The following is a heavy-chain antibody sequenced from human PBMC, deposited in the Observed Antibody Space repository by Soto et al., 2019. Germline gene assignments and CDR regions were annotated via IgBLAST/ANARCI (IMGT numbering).Heavy chain of an antibody. CDR1: GDTFTDYY. CDR2: VNPSGGHT. V-gene: IGHV1-46*01. D-gene: IGHD2-21*02. J-gene: IGHJ4*02. Sequence: QVQLVQSGAEVKKPGASVKVSCKASGDTFTDYYIHWVRQAPGQGLEWMGTVNPSGGHTTYAQHFLGRSTMTRDTSTSPLYMELTSLTSEATAIYYCARGGHVVVVTAALNYWGQGTLVTVSS. CDR3: ARGGHVVVVTAALNY.